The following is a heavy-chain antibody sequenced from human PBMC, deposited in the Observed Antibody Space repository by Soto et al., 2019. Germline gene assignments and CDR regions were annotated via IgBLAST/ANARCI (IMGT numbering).Heavy chain of an antibody. V-gene: IGHV3-74*01. CDR2: INTDGTST. Sequence: EVHLVASGGGFVQPGGSLRLSCVASGFNFNTDSMHWVHQAPGEGLVWISRINTDGTSTNYADSVRGRFTFSRDNAKNTMYLQMNSLRADDTAVYYCVRGPGAYVYVGFDVWGQGTMVTVSS. CDR3: VRGPGAYVYVGFDV. J-gene: IGHJ3*01. D-gene: IGHD2-8*01. CDR1: GFNFNTDS.